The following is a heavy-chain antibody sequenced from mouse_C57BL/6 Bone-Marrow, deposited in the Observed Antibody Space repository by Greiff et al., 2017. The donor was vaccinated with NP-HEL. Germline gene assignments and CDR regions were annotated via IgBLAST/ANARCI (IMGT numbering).Heavy chain of an antibody. J-gene: IGHJ2*01. Sequence: QVQLKESGAELVRPGTSVKMSCKASGYTFTNYWIGWAKQRPGHGLEWIGDIYPGGGYTNYNEKCKGKATLTADKSSSTASMQFSSLTSEDSAIYDCARSELGQRWAYGGQGTTLTVSS. CDR2: IYPGGGYT. CDR1: GYTFTNYW. V-gene: IGHV1-63*01. CDR3: ARSELGQRWAY. D-gene: IGHD4-1*01.